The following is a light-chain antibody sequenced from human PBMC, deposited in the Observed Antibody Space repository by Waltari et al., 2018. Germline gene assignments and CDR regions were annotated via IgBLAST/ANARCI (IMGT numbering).Light chain of an antibody. Sequence: QSALTQPRSVSGSPGQSVTFACTGTTIGGDVNYYVSWYQQHPDKPPKLILYDVTKRPSGVPDRFSGSKSGNTASLTISGLQPEDEANYYCLSYTRNDWVFGGGTKLTVL. CDR1: TIGGDVNYY. CDR3: LSYTRNDWV. J-gene: IGLJ3*02. CDR2: DVT. V-gene: IGLV2-11*01.